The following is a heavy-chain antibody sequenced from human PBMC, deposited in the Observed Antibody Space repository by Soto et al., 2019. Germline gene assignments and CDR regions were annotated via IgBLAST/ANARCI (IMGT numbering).Heavy chain of an antibody. CDR2: ISAYNGNT. V-gene: IGHV1-18*01. J-gene: IGHJ4*02. D-gene: IGHD3-22*01. Sequence: ASVKVSCKASGGTFSSYAISWVRQAPGQGLEWMGWISAYNGNTNYAQKLQGRVTMTTDTSTSTAYMELRSLRSDDTAVYYCASVDYDSSSPGDYWGQGTLVTVSS. CDR3: ASVDYDSSSPGDY. CDR1: GGTFSSYA.